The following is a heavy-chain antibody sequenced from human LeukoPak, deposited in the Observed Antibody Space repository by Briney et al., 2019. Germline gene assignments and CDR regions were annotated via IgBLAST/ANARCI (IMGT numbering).Heavy chain of an antibody. D-gene: IGHD3-22*01. V-gene: IGHV1-2*02. J-gene: IGHJ4*02. CDR2: INPNSGGT. CDR1: GYTFTGYY. CDR3: ARGTENYYDSSGYVDY. Sequence: ASVKVSCKASGYTFTGYYMHWVRQAPGQGLEWMGWINPNSGGTNYAQKLQGRVTMTTDTSTSTAYMELRSLRSDDTAVYYCARGTENYYDSSGYVDYWGQGTLVTVSS.